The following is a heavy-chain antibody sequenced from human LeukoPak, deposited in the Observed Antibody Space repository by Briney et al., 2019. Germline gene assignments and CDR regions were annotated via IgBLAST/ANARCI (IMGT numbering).Heavy chain of an antibody. D-gene: IGHD2-21*01. CDR3: AREFRFYYYYYMDV. CDR1: NYSITSGYY. Sequence: ASETLSLTCVVSNYSITSGYYWGWIRQPPGNGLEWIGSIHRSGTTYYNPSLKSRVAMSVDTSRNQFSLRLNSVTAADTAVYYCAREFRFYYYYYMDVWGKGTTVTVSS. CDR2: IHRSGTT. V-gene: IGHV4-38-2*02. J-gene: IGHJ6*03.